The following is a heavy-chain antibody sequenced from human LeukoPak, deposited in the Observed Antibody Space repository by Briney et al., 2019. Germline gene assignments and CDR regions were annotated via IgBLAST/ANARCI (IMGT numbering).Heavy chain of an antibody. J-gene: IGHJ4*02. D-gene: IGHD3-22*01. CDR1: GGTFSSYA. V-gene: IGHV1-69*13. CDR3: ARAPLYYYDSSGYYPFDY. Sequence: SVKVSCKASGGTFSSYAISWVRQAPGQGLEWMGGIIPIFGTANYAQKFQGRVTITADESTSTAYMELSSLRSEDTAVYYCARAPLYYYDSSGYYPFDYWGQGTLVTVSS. CDR2: IIPIFGTA.